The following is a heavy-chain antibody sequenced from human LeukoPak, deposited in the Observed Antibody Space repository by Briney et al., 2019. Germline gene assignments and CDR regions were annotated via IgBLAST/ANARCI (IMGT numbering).Heavy chain of an antibody. Sequence: PSETLSLTCAVYGGSFSGYYWSWIRQPPGKGLEWIGEINHSGSTNYNPSLKSRVTISVDTSKNQFSLKLSSVTAADTAVYYCARASKRRTRGLFDYWGQGTLVTVSS. CDR3: ARASKRRTRGLFDY. CDR2: INHSGST. J-gene: IGHJ4*02. CDR1: GGSFSGYY. V-gene: IGHV4-34*01. D-gene: IGHD1-1*01.